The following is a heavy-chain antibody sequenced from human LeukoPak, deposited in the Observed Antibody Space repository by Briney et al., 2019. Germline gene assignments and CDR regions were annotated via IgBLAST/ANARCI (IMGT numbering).Heavy chain of an antibody. CDR2: ISYDGNSE. V-gene: IGHV3-30*09. J-gene: IGHJ4*02. D-gene: IGHD5-18*01. CDR1: GFTFSNTW. CDR3: ARPGDSPFDH. Sequence: GGSLRLPCLASGFTFSNTWMNWLRQAPGQGLEWVATISYDGNSEYYRDSVKGRFAVSRVNSKNTLYLQMQSLRHEDTAVYFCARPGDSPFDHWGQGTLVTVSS.